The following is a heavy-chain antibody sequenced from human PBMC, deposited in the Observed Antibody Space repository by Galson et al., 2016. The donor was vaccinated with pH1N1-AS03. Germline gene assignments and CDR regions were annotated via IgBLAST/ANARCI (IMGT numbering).Heavy chain of an antibody. Sequence: SLRLSCAASGFTFSSYGMHWVRQAPGKGLEWVASIRDYGSNKYYADSSRGRFTISRDNSKKTLNLQMNSLKAEDTAVYYCPKDRHRQLATCYFDYWGQGTLVTVSS. J-gene: IGHJ4*02. V-gene: IGHV3-30*02. CDR3: PKDRHRQLATCYFDY. CDR2: IRDYGSNK. CDR1: GFTFSSYG. D-gene: IGHD6-13*01.